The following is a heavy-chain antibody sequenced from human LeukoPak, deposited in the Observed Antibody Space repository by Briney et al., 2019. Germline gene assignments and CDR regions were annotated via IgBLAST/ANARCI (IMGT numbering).Heavy chain of an antibody. Sequence: SETLSLTCTVSGGSLSSHFWSWIRQPPGKGLEWIGYIYYSGSTNYNPSLQSRVTISVDTSKNQFSLKLSSVTAADTAVYYCATGPKYPYYFDYWGQGTLVTVSS. J-gene: IGHJ4*02. CDR1: GGSLSSHF. V-gene: IGHV4-59*11. CDR3: ATGPKYPYYFDY. D-gene: IGHD2-2*02. CDR2: IYYSGST.